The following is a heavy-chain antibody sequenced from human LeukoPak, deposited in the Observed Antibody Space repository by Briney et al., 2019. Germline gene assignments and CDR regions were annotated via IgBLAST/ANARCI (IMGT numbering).Heavy chain of an antibody. CDR1: GYTFTGYY. V-gene: IGHV1-2*02. D-gene: IGHD3-22*01. Sequence: ASVKVSCKTSGYTFTGYYLHWVRQAPRQGPEWMGWINANSGDTYYVQKFKGRITTTRDTSINTAYMELNRLISDDTAVYYCARVVPVVSPAFQPWARGPLVTVSS. CDR3: ARVVPVVSPAFQP. CDR2: INANSGDT. J-gene: IGHJ1*01.